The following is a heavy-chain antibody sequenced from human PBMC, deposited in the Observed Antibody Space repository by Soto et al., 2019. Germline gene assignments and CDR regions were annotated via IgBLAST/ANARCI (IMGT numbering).Heavy chain of an antibody. CDR3: ARAAAGTSYYYYMDV. J-gene: IGHJ6*03. CDR1: GFTFSSYG. Sequence: GSLRLSCAASGFTFSSYGMHWVRQAPGKGLEWVAVIWYDGSNKYYADSVKGRFTISRDNSKYTLYLQMNSLRAEDTAVYYCARAAAGTSYYYYMDVWGKGTTVTVSS. D-gene: IGHD6-13*01. CDR2: IWYDGSNK. V-gene: IGHV3-33*01.